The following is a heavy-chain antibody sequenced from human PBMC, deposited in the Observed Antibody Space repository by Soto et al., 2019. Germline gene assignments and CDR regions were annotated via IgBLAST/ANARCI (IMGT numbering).Heavy chain of an antibody. J-gene: IGHJ4*02. Sequence: SLKISSSVSGYSFSNYWIGWVRQMPGKGLEWMGIIYPSDSDTRYSPSFQGQVTISADKFISTAYLQWNSLKASDNAMYFCARGDSSDYSTTTPADYWGQGTLVTVS. V-gene: IGHV5-51*01. CDR2: IYPSDSDT. CDR3: ARGDSSDYSTTTPADY. D-gene: IGHD3-22*01. CDR1: GYSFSNYW.